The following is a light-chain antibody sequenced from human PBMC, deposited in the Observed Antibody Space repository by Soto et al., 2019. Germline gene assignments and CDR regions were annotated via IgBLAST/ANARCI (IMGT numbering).Light chain of an antibody. CDR1: QSVSRY. CDR2: DAS. V-gene: IGKV3-11*01. J-gene: IGKJ5*01. Sequence: IVLTQSPDTLSLSPGERATLSCRASQSVSRYLVWYEQKLGQAPRLLIHDASNRASGIPARFSGSGSGTDFTLTIISLEPEDFTVYYCEQWSDRPVTFCQGRGLAI. CDR3: EQWSDRPVT.